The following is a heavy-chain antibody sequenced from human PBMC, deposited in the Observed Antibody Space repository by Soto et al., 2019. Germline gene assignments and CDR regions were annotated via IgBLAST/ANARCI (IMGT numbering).Heavy chain of an antibody. J-gene: IGHJ4*02. CDR1: GGSISSYY. V-gene: IGHV4-59*01. CDR3: ARGVGATTSTIFDY. CDR2: VYYSGST. D-gene: IGHD1-1*01. Sequence: SETLSLTCTVSGGSISSYYWSWIRQPPGKGLEWIGYVYYSGSTNYNPSLKSRVTISVDTSKNQFSLKLSAVTAADTAVYYCARGVGATTSTIFDYWGQGTLVTVSS.